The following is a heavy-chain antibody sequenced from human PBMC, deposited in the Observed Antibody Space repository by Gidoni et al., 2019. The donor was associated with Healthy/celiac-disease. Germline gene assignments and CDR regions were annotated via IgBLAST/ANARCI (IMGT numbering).Heavy chain of an antibody. CDR3: ARGSRGYYYYYMDV. V-gene: IGHV1-69*01. J-gene: IGHJ6*03. Sequence: GTANYAQKFQGRVTITADESTSTAYMELSSLRSEDTAVYYCARGSRGYYYYYMDVWGKGTTVTVSS. D-gene: IGHD1-26*01. CDR2: GTA.